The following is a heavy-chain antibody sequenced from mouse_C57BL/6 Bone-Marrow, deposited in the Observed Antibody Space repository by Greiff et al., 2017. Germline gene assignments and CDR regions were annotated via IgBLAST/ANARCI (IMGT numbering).Heavy chain of an antibody. J-gene: IGHJ1*03. CDR1: GYAFSNYL. D-gene: IGHD2-3*01. CDR2: INPGSGGT. V-gene: IGHV1-54*01. CDR3: AREADGYSWYFDV. Sequence: QVQLKESGAELVRPGTSVKVSCKASGYAFSNYLIEWVKQRPGQGLEWIGVINPGSGGTNYNEKFKGKATLTADKSSSTAYMQLSSLTSEDSAVYFCAREADGYSWYFDVWGTGTTVTVSS.